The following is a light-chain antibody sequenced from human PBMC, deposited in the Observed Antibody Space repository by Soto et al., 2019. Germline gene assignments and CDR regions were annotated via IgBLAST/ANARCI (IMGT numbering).Light chain of an antibody. CDR1: QSVSSNY. V-gene: IGKV3-20*01. Sequence: EIMLTQSPGTLSLSPGERATLSCRASQSVSSNYLAWYQQKSGQAPRLLIYAASSRATGIPDRFSGGGSGTDFTLTISRLEPGDFAVYYCQQYGSSLFTFGPGTKVDFK. CDR2: AAS. CDR3: QQYGSSLFT. J-gene: IGKJ3*01.